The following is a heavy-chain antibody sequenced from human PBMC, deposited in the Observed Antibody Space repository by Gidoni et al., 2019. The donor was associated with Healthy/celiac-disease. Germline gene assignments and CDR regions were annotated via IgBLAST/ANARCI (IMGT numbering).Heavy chain of an antibody. Sequence: QAQLQESGPGLVKPSGTPSPTRAVSGCALRSSNWWSWVGPPPGKGPEWIGEIYHSGSTNYNPYLKIRVTISVDKTKNQFSLKLSSVAAADTPVYYCARVPRTRSSGWYVVDYWGRRTLVTVSS. J-gene: IGHJ4*02. CDR1: GCALRSSNW. CDR2: IYHSGST. V-gene: IGHV4-4*02. D-gene: IGHD6-13*01. CDR3: ARVPRTRSSGWYVVDY.